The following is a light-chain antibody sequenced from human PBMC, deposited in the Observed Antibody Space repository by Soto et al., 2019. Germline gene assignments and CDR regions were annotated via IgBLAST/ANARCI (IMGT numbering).Light chain of an antibody. CDR2: EDN. V-gene: IGLV2-23*01. Sequence: QSALTQPRSVSGSPGQSVTISCTGTSSDVGRYNFVSWYQQHPGKVPKLIIYEDNQRPSGVSNRFSGSKSGNTASLTISGLQAEDEADYYCCSFAGSFYAFGTGTKLTVL. CDR3: CSFAGSFYA. J-gene: IGLJ1*01. CDR1: SSDVGRYNF.